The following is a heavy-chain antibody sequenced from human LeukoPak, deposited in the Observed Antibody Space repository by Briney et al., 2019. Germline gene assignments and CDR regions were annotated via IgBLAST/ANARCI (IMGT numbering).Heavy chain of an antibody. V-gene: IGHV4-59*01. CDR2: IYYSGST. CDR3: ARADQFCSGGSCYFPFDY. J-gene: IGHJ4*02. CDR1: GGSISSYY. D-gene: IGHD2-15*01. Sequence: TSETLSLTCTVSGGSISSYYWSWIRQPPGKGLEWIGYIYYSGSTNYNPSLKSRVTISVDTSKNQFSLKLSSVTAADTAVYFCARADQFCSGGSCYFPFDYWGQGTLVTVSS.